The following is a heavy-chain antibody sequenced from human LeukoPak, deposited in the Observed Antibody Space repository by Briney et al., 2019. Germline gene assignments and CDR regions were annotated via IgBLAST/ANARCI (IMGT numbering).Heavy chain of an antibody. CDR1: GYTFTSYY. D-gene: IGHD2-8*01. CDR3: ARASRYCTNGVCYFGDYDY. CDR2: INTNTGNP. J-gene: IGHJ4*02. V-gene: IGHV7-4-1*02. Sequence: ASVKVSCKASGYTFTSYYMHWVRQAPGQGLEWMGWINTNTGNPTYAQGFTGRFVFSLDTSVSTAYLQISSLKAEDTAVYYCARASRYCTNGVCYFGDYDYWGQGTLVTVSS.